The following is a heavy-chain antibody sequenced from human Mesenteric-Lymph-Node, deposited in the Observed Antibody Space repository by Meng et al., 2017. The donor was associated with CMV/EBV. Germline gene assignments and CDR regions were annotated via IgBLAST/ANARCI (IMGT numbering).Heavy chain of an antibody. D-gene: IGHD2-2*01. CDR2: ISSSSSYI. CDR3: ARDWCSSTSCYSSGVMDV. CDR1: GFTFSSYS. J-gene: IGHJ6*02. V-gene: IGHV3-21*01. Sequence: LKISCAASGFTFSSYSMNWVRQAPGKGLEWVSSISSSSSYIYYADSVKGRFTISRDNAKNSLYLQMNSLRAEDTAVYYCARDWCSSTSCYSSGVMDVWGQGTTVTVSS.